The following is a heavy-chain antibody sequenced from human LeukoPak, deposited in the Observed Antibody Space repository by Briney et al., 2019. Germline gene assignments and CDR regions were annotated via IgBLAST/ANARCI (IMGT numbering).Heavy chain of an antibody. CDR1: GYTFTSYD. CDR3: ARGGRADILTGYYKGPNWFDP. CDR2: MNPNSGNT. V-gene: IGHV1-8*01. Sequence: RASKVSCKASGYTFTSYDINWVRQATGQGLEWMGWMNPNSGNTGYAQKFQGRVTMTRNTSISTAYMELSSLRSEDTAVYYCARGGRADILTGYYKGPNWFDPWGQGTLVTVSS. D-gene: IGHD3-9*01. J-gene: IGHJ5*02.